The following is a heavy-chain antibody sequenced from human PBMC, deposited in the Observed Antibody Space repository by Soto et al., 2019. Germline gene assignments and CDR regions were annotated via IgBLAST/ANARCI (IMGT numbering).Heavy chain of an antibody. CDR3: ARGITIFGVAYMYYYYGMDV. V-gene: IGHV4-34*01. D-gene: IGHD3-3*01. CDR1: GGSFSGYY. J-gene: IGHJ6*02. Sequence: SETLSLTCAVYGGSFSGYYWSWIRQPPGKGLEWIGEINHSGSTNYNPSLKSRVTISVDTSKNQFSLKLSSVTAADTAVYYCARGITIFGVAYMYYYYGMDVWGQGTTVTVSS. CDR2: INHSGST.